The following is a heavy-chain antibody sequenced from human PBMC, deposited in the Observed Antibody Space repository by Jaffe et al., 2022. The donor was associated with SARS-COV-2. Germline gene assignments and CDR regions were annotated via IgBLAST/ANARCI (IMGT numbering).Heavy chain of an antibody. CDR2: INHSGST. Sequence: QVQLQQWGAGLLKPSETLSLTCAVYGGSFSGYYWSWIRQPPGKGLEWIGEINHSGSTNYNPSLKSRVTISVDTSKNQFSLKLSSVTAADTAVYYCASVRGYSVQYNWFDPWGQGTLVTVSS. D-gene: IGHD6-13*01. CDR1: GGSFSGYY. J-gene: IGHJ5*02. CDR3: ASVRGYSVQYNWFDP. V-gene: IGHV4-34*01.